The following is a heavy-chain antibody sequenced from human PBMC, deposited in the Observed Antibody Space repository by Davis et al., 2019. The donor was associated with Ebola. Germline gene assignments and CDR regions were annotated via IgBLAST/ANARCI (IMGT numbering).Heavy chain of an antibody. Sequence: MPSETLSLTCTVSGGSVSSGSYYWSWIRQPPGKGLEWIGYIYYSGSTNYNPSLKSRVTISVDTSKNQFSLKLSSVTAADTAVYYCARQWFRDAFDIWGQGTMVTVSS. V-gene: IGHV4-61*01. J-gene: IGHJ3*02. CDR1: GGSVSSGSYY. D-gene: IGHD3-10*01. CDR2: IYYSGST. CDR3: ARQWFRDAFDI.